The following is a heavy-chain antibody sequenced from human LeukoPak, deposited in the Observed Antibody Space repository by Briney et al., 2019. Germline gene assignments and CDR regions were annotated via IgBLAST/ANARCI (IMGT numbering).Heavy chain of an antibody. CDR2: IYYSGST. D-gene: IGHD5-12*01. Sequence: SETLSLTCTVSGGSISSYYWSWIRQPPGKGLGWVGYIYYSGSTNYNPSLKSRVTISVDTSKNQFSLKLSSVTAADTAVYYCARGSGYEKSLFDYWGQGTLVTVSS. J-gene: IGHJ4*02. CDR3: ARGSGYEKSLFDY. V-gene: IGHV4-59*01. CDR1: GGSISSYY.